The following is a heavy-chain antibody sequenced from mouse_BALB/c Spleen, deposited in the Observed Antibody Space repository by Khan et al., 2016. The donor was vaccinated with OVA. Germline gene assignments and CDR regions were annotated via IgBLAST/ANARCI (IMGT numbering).Heavy chain of an antibody. J-gene: IGHJ2*01. D-gene: IGHD1-1*01. Sequence: EVQLVESGGGLVKPGGSLKLSCAASGFTFSNYGLSWVRQTPEKRLEWVATISSGGTYTYYPDSVKGRFTISRDNAENTLYLQMSSLRSEDTAMXYWARATGYYGSGCFDYWGQGTTLTVSS. V-gene: IGHV5-9-3*01. CDR3: ARATGYYGSGCFDY. CDR1: GFTFSNYG. CDR2: ISSGGTYT.